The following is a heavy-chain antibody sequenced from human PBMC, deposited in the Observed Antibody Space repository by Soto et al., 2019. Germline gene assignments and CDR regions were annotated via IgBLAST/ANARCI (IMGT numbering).Heavy chain of an antibody. V-gene: IGHV3-23*01. D-gene: IGHD4-17*01. CDR2: ISGTGGMT. J-gene: IGHJ5*02. CDR1: GLIFRSYA. CDR3: AKAPSVTIRNWFDP. Sequence: SLRLSCEASGLIFRSYAMTWVRQAPGKGLEWVSGISGTGGMTYYADAVKGRFTISRDNSKNTLFLHINSLRAEDTAVYYCAKAPSVTIRNWFDPWGQGTLVTVSS.